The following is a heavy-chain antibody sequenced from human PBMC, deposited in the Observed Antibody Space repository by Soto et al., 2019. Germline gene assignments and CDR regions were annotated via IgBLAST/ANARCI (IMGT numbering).Heavy chain of an antibody. Sequence: SETLSLTCAVYGGSFSGYYWSWIRQPPGKGLEWIGEINHSGSTNYNPSLKSRVTISVDTSKNQFSLKLSSVTAADTAVYYCARGSRSDTVTFDPWGQGTLVTVSS. V-gene: IGHV4-34*01. CDR3: ARGSRSDTVTFDP. CDR2: INHSGST. J-gene: IGHJ5*02. CDR1: GGSFSGYY. D-gene: IGHD4-17*01.